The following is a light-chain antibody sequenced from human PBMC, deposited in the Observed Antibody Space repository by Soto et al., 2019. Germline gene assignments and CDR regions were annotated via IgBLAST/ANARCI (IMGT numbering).Light chain of an antibody. CDR3: QQYKSYWT. Sequence: DIQMTQSPSTLSASVGDRVTITCRASQSISSWLAWYQHKPGKAPNLLIYKASSLEGGVPSRFSGSGSGTEFTLTISSLQPDDFATYYCQQYKSYWTFGQGTKVDIK. CDR1: QSISSW. J-gene: IGKJ1*01. CDR2: KAS. V-gene: IGKV1-5*03.